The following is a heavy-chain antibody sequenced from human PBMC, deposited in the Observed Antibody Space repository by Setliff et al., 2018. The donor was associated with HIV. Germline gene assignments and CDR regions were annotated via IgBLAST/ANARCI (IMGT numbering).Heavy chain of an antibody. Sequence: GASVKVSCKTSGYTFTSYYIHWVRQAPGQGLEWMGVMNPSGGNATFAQKLQGRGTMTREASTKTVYMELSSLRFEDTAVYYCARDIWAYGLMGSWGQGTLVTVSS. D-gene: IGHD4-17*01. J-gene: IGHJ5*02. CDR3: ARDIWAYGLMGS. CDR1: GYTFTSYY. CDR2: MNPSGGNA. V-gene: IGHV1-46*04.